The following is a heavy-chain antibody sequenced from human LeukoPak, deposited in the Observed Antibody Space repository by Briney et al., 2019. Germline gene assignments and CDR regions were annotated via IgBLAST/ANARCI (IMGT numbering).Heavy chain of an antibody. CDR3: ARMNYISSGWGAPFDD. D-gene: IGHD1-7*01. J-gene: IGHJ4*02. Sequence: GGSLRLSCAASGFTFSSYSMNWVRQRPGKGPEWVSYISSGGGTTYYADSVKGRFTISRDNAKNSLFLEMNSLRVEDAAVYYCARMNYISSGWGAPFDDWGQGTLVTVSS. CDR2: ISSGGGTT. V-gene: IGHV3-48*04. CDR1: GFTFSSYS.